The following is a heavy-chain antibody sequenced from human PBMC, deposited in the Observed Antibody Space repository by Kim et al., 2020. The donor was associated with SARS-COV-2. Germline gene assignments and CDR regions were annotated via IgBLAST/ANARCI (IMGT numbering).Heavy chain of an antibody. CDR3: ARGSRFAVTAIDY. Sequence: SETLSLTCTVSGGSISSSSYYWGWIRQPPGKGLEWIGSIYYSGSTYYNPSLKSRVTISVDTSKNQFSLKLSSVTAADTAVYYCARGSRFAVTAIDYWGQG. V-gene: IGHV4-39*07. J-gene: IGHJ4*02. CDR1: GGSISSSSYY. D-gene: IGHD2-21*02. CDR2: IYYSGST.